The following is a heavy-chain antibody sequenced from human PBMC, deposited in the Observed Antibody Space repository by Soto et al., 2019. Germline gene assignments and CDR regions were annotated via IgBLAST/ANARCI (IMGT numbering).Heavy chain of an antibody. J-gene: IGHJ2*01. CDR1: GGSISSYY. CDR2: IYYSGST. CDR3: ARGYGDYDGLYFDL. Sequence: QVQLQESGPGLVKPSETLSLTCTVSGGSISSYYWSWIRQPPGKGLEWIGYIYYSGSTNYNPSLKSRVTISVDTSNNQFSLKLSSVTAADTAVYYCARGYGDYDGLYFDLWGRGTLVTVSS. D-gene: IGHD4-17*01. V-gene: IGHV4-59*01.